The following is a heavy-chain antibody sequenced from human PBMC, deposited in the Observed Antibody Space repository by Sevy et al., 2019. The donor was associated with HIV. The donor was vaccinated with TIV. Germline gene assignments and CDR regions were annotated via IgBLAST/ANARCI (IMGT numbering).Heavy chain of an antibody. CDR1: GGSISSGNYY. Sequence: KQSETLSLTCTVSGGSISSGNYYWSWIRQPAGKGLEWIGRIYTSGSTNYNPSLKSRVTISVDTSKNQFSLKLSSVTAADTAVYYCARESGDCSTTSCYEGVFDYWGQGTLVTVSS. CDR3: ARESGDCSTTSCYEGVFDY. J-gene: IGHJ4*02. CDR2: IYTSGST. V-gene: IGHV4-61*02. D-gene: IGHD2-2*01.